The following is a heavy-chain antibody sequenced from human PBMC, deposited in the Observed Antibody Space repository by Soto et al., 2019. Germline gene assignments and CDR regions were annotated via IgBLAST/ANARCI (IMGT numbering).Heavy chain of an antibody. V-gene: IGHV3-23*01. J-gene: IGHJ6*02. Sequence: GGSLRLSCAASGFTFSSYAMSWVRQAPGKGLEWVAAISGDGSSTYYADSVKGRFTISRDNSKNTLYLQMNGLRAEDTAVYYCARYPGVYYYYGMDVWGQGTTVTVS. CDR2: ISGDGSST. CDR3: ARYPGVYYYYGMDV. D-gene: IGHD1-1*01. CDR1: GFTFSSYA.